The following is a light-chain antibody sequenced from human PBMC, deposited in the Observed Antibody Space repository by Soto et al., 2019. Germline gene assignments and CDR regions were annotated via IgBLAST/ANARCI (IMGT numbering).Light chain of an antibody. Sequence: EIVLTQSPDTLSLSPGERATLSCRASQFFGSDYLAWYQQKPGQPPRLLIYGASRRATGIPDRFSGSGSGTDFTLTISSLDPEDFAMYYCQKYDGTGTFGQGTKVEIK. CDR2: GAS. J-gene: IGKJ1*01. V-gene: IGKV3-20*01. CDR3: QKYDGTGT. CDR1: QFFGSDY.